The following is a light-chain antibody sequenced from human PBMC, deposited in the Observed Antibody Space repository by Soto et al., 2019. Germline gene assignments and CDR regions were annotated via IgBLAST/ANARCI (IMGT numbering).Light chain of an antibody. Sequence: EIVLTQSPATLSLSPGERATLSCRASRSVSRYLAWYQQKPVQAPRLLIYGASSRSTGIPDRFSGSGSGTNFTLTISRREDEDVAVYYCRQYNSWPGITFGPGTKVDIK. CDR2: GAS. CDR1: RSVSRY. J-gene: IGKJ3*01. V-gene: IGKV3-20*01. CDR3: RQYNSWPGIT.